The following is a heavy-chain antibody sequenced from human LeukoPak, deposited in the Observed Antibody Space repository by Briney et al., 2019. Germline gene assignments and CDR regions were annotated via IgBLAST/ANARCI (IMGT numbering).Heavy chain of an antibody. CDR2: VYYSGST. CDR3: ARIKSSGWYYDY. Sequence: SETLSLTCSVSGASTTSYYWSWVRQPPGKGLEWIGYVYYSGSTNYDPSLKSRVTISLDTSKNQFSLRLSSVTAADTAVYYCARIKSSGWYYDYWGQGTLVTVSS. CDR1: GASTTSYY. D-gene: IGHD6-19*01. J-gene: IGHJ4*02. V-gene: IGHV4-59*01.